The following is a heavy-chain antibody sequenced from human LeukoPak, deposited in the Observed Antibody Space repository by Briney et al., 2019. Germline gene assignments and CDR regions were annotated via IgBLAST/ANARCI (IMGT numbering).Heavy chain of an antibody. D-gene: IGHD3-22*01. CDR1: GGSISSSSYY. J-gene: IGHJ5*02. Sequence: NASETLSLTCTVSGGSISSSSYYWGWIRQRPGKGLEWIGSIYYSGSTYYNPSLKSRVIISVDTSKNQFSLKLSSETAADTAVYYCARHSSMRSPITPWGQGTLVTVSS. CDR3: ARHSSMRSPITP. V-gene: IGHV4-39*01. CDR2: IYYSGST.